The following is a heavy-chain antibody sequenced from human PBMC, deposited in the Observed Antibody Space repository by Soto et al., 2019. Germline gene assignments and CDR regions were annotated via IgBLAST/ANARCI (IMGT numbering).Heavy chain of an antibody. V-gene: IGHV3-23*01. Sequence: EVQLLESGGGLVQPGGSLRLSCAASGFTFSSYAMSWVRQAPGTGLEWVSAISGSGGSTYYADSVKGRFTISRDNSKNTLYRQMNSLRAEETAVYYCAKDLLPNYDILTGIDYWGQGTLVTVSS. D-gene: IGHD3-9*01. CDR3: AKDLLPNYDILTGIDY. CDR2: ISGSGGST. J-gene: IGHJ4*02. CDR1: GFTFSSYA.